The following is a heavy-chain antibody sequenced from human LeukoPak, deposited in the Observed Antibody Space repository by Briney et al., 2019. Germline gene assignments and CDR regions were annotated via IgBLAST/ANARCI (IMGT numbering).Heavy chain of an antibody. CDR3: ARQACTSTSCPSRFES. CDR2: IYPGDSDT. J-gene: IGHJ4*02. Sequence: GESLKISCKGSGYSFTSYWIGWVRQMPGKGLEWMGIIYPGDSDTRYSPSFQGQVTISADKSISAAYLQWSSLKASDTAMYYCARQACTSTSCPSRFESWGQGTLVTVSS. V-gene: IGHV5-51*01. D-gene: IGHD2-2*01. CDR1: GYSFTSYW.